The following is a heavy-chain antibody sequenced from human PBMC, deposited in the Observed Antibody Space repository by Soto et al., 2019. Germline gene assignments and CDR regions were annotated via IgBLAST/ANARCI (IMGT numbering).Heavy chain of an antibody. Sequence: PSETLSLTCTVSCGSISSYYWSWIRQPPGKGLEWIGYIYYSGSTNYNPSLKSRVTISVDTSKNQFSLKLSSVTAADTAVYYCARGISFVYSSGWYSPTYNWFDPWGQGTLVTVSS. J-gene: IGHJ5*02. D-gene: IGHD6-19*01. CDR3: ARGISFVYSSGWYSPTYNWFDP. CDR2: IYYSGST. CDR1: CGSISSYY. V-gene: IGHV4-59*01.